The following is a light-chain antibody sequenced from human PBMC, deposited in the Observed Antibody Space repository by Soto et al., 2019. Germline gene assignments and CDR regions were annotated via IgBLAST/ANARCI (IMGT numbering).Light chain of an antibody. Sequence: EIVLTQSPATLSLSPGERATLSCRASQSVSSSLAWYQQKPGQAPRLLIYDVSNRATGIPARFSGSGSGTHFTLTISRLEPEDFAVYYCQQRSNWPLTFGGGTKVEIK. CDR3: QQRSNWPLT. V-gene: IGKV3-11*01. CDR2: DVS. CDR1: QSVSSS. J-gene: IGKJ4*01.